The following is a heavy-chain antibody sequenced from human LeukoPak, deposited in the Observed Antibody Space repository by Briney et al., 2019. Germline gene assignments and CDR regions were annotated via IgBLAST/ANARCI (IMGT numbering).Heavy chain of an antibody. D-gene: IGHD3-10*01. CDR1: GYSISSGYY. V-gene: IGHV4-38-2*01. Sequence: SETLSLTCAVSGYSISSGYYWGWIRQPPGKGLEWIGSIYHSGSTYYNPSLKSRVTMSVDTSKNQFSLKLSSVTAADTAVYYCARVYYYGSGSYRDYYYYMDVWGKGTTVTVSS. CDR3: ARVYYYGSGSYRDYYYYMDV. J-gene: IGHJ6*03. CDR2: IYHSGST.